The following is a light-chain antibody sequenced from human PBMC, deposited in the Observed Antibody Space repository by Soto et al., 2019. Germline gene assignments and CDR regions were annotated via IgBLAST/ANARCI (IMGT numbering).Light chain of an antibody. Sequence: EIVMTQSPATLSVSPGERAIVSCRASKSVSSNLAWYQQKPGQAPKLLIYGASTRATGIPARFSGSGAGTEFTLSISSLQSEDYAIDYCQQYNNLPPLTFGGGTKVEIK. CDR3: QQYNNLPPLT. CDR1: KSVSSN. V-gene: IGKV3-15*01. J-gene: IGKJ4*01. CDR2: GAS.